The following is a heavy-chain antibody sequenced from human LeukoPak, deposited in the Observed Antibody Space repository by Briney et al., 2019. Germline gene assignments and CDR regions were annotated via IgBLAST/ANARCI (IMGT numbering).Heavy chain of an antibody. CDR1: GFTFSNAW. Sequence: PGGSLRLSCAASGFTFSNAWMSWVRQAPGKGLEWVCRIKSKTDGGTTDYAAPVKGRFTISRDDSKITLYLQMNSLKTEDTAVYYCTTDPSRLRYFDWLLVADEPGDPFDYWGQGTLVTVSS. D-gene: IGHD3-9*01. CDR3: TTDPSRLRYFDWLLVADEPGDPFDY. V-gene: IGHV3-15*01. CDR2: IKSKTDGGTT. J-gene: IGHJ4*02.